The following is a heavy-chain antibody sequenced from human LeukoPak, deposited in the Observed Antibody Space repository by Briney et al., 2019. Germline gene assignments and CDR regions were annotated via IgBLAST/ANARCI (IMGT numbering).Heavy chain of an antibody. CDR3: AEGGAFDI. Sequence: GGSQRLSCAASGFTVSSNYMSWVRQAPGKGLEWVSLIYSDGSTYYADSVKGRFTISRDNSKNTLHLQMNSLRAEDTAVYYCAEGGAFDIWGQGTMVSVSS. CDR1: GFTVSSNY. J-gene: IGHJ3*02. D-gene: IGHD2-15*01. V-gene: IGHV3-53*01. CDR2: IYSDGST.